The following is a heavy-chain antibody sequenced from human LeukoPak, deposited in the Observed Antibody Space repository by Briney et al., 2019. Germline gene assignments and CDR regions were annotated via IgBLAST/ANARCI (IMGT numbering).Heavy chain of an antibody. V-gene: IGHV3-7*01. D-gene: IGHD3-22*01. CDR2: IKQDGSEK. CDR1: GFTFSSYW. J-gene: IGHJ4*02. CDR3: ARDRYDSSGYYGY. Sequence: PGGSLRLSCAASGFTFSSYWMSWVRQAPGKGLEWAANIKQDGSEKYYVDSVKGRFTISRDNAKNSLYLQMNSLRAEDTAVYYCARDRYDSSGYYGYWGQGTLVTVSS.